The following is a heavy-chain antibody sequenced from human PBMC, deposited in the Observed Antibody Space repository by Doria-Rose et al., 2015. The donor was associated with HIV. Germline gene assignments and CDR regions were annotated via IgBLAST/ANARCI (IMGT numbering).Heavy chain of an antibody. J-gene: IGHJ4*02. D-gene: IGHD1-26*01. CDR2: IFYTGST. Sequence: QVQLVQSGPGLVKPSETLSLTCSVSGGSISHYYWSWIWQPPGKGLEYIGDIFYTGSTNYSPSLKSRVSISIDTSKIKFSLRLSSVTAADTAVYYCARVLSGTYDYWGQGTLVTVSS. V-gene: IGHV4-59*01. CDR1: GGSISHYY. CDR3: ARVLSGTYDY.